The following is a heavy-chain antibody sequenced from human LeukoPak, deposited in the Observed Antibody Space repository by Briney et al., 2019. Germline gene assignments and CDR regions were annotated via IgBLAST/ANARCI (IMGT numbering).Heavy chain of an antibody. J-gene: IGHJ6*03. Sequence: PSQTLSLTCTVSGGSISSGGYYWSWIRQHPGKGLEWIGYIDYSGSTYYNPSLKSRVTISVDTSKNQFSLKLSSVTAADTAVYSCARVLLWFGELDHYYYYMDVWGKGTTVTVSS. CDR1: GGSISSGGYY. V-gene: IGHV4-31*03. CDR2: IDYSGST. D-gene: IGHD3-10*01. CDR3: ARVLLWFGELDHYYYYMDV.